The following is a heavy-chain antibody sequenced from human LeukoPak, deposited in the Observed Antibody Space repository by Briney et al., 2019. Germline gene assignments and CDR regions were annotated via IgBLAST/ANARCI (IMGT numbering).Heavy chain of an antibody. CDR3: ARVASGSPNYSYYGLDV. CDR1: GFTFSSYA. V-gene: IGHV3-30-3*01. Sequence: GRSLRLSCAAAGFTFSSYAMHWVRQAPGKGLEWVAVISYDGSNKYYTDSVKGRFIISRDNSKNTLYLQMNSLRAEDTAVYYCARVASGSPNYSYYGLDVWGQGTTVTVSS. J-gene: IGHJ6*02. D-gene: IGHD3-10*01. CDR2: ISYDGSNK.